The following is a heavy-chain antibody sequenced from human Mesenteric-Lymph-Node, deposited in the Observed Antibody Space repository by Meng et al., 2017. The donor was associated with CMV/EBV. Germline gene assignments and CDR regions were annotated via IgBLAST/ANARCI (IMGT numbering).Heavy chain of an antibody. CDR3: ARELVGRTPAFDI. D-gene: IGHD1-26*01. Sequence: GGSLRLSCAASGFTFSNYGMNWVRQAPGKGLEWVSYISSSGSTIYYADSVKGRFTISRDNAKNSLYLQMNSLRAEDTAVYYCARELVGRTPAFDIWGQGTLVTVSS. J-gene: IGHJ4*02. CDR2: ISSSGSTI. CDR1: GFTFSNYG. V-gene: IGHV3-48*01.